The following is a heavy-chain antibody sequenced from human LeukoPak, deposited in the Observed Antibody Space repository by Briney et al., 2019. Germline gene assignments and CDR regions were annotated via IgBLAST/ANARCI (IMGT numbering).Heavy chain of an antibody. CDR3: ASSSSPLGPLNWFDP. Sequence: PSETLSLTCAVSGGSISSGGYSWSWIRQPPGKGLEWIGYIYHSGSTYYNPSLKSRVTISVDRSKNQFSLKLRSVTAADTAVYYCASSSSPLGPLNWFDPWGQGTLVTVSS. CDR2: IYHSGST. D-gene: IGHD6-13*01. J-gene: IGHJ5*02. CDR1: GGSISSGGYS. V-gene: IGHV4-30-2*01.